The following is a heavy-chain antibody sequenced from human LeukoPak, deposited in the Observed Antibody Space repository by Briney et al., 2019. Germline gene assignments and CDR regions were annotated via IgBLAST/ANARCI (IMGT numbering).Heavy chain of an antibody. D-gene: IGHD3-22*01. CDR2: ISYDGSNK. V-gene: IGHV3-30*18. CDR3: AKDLWGYDSRGGFDY. CDR1: GFTFSSYG. Sequence: PGGSLRLSCAASGFTFSSYGMHWVRQAPGKGLEWVAVISYDGSNKYYADSVKGRFTISRDNSKNTLCLQMNSLRAEDTAVYYCAKDLWGYDSRGGFDYWGQGTLVTVSS. J-gene: IGHJ4*02.